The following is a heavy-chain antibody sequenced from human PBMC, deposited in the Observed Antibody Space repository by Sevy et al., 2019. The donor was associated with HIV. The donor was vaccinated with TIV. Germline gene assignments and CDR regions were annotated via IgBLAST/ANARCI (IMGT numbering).Heavy chain of an antibody. CDR3: VRALGSGIVHYYGMDV. CDR1: GYTFTGYY. Sequence: ASVKVSCKASGYTFTGYYMHWVRQAPGQGLEWMGWINPNSGGTNYAQKFQGRVTMTRDTSISTAYMELSRLRSDDTAVYYCVRALGSGIVHYYGMDVWGQGTTVTVSS. V-gene: IGHV1-2*02. CDR2: INPNSGGT. J-gene: IGHJ6*02. D-gene: IGHD3-10*01.